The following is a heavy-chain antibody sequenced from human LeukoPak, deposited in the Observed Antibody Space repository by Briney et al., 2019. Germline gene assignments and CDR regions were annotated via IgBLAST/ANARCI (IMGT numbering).Heavy chain of an antibody. V-gene: IGHV1-18*01. CDR2: ISAYEPNT. CDR3: ARDLPRMAVAALTY. D-gene: IGHD6-19*01. CDR1: GYTFNTYG. Sequence: ASVKVSCKASGYTFNTYGFSCVRQAPGQGLECMGWISAYEPNTIYAQKFKGRVTITTDTSTSTAYMELRSLRSDDTAMYFCARDLPRMAVAALTYWGQGTLVTVSS. J-gene: IGHJ4*02.